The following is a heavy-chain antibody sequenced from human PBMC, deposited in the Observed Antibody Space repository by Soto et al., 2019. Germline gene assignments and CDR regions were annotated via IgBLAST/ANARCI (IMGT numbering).Heavy chain of an antibody. V-gene: IGHV1-46*01. D-gene: IGHD6-6*01. CDR3: AREGGKAYSRSSRGNYYYYGMDV. CDR1: GYTFTSYY. Sequence: ASVKVSCKASGYTFTSYYMNWVRQAPGQGLEWMGIINPSGGSTSYAQKFQGRVTMTRDTSTSTVYMELSSLRSEDTAVYYCAREGGKAYSRSSRGNYYYYGMDVWGQGNTVTVSS. J-gene: IGHJ6*02. CDR2: INPSGGST.